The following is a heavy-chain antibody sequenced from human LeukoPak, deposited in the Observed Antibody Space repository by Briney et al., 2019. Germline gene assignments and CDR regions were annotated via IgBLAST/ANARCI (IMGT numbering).Heavy chain of an antibody. CDR1: GFTFSSYW. CDR3: ARDESSSGYCSGGSCYSITPGWFDP. D-gene: IGHD2-15*01. J-gene: IGHJ5*02. Sequence: GGSLRLSCAASGFTFSSYWMSWVRQAPGKGLEWVANIKQDGSEKYYVDSVKGRFTISRHNANNSLYLQMNSLRAEDTAVYYCARDESSSGYCSGGSCYSITPGWFDPWGQGTLVTVSS. V-gene: IGHV3-7*01. CDR2: IKQDGSEK.